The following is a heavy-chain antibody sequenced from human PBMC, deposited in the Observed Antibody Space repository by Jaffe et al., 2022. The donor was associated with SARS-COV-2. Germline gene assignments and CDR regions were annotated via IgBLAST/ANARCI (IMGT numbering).Heavy chain of an antibody. Sequence: EVQLVESGGGLVQPGGSLRLSCAASGFTFSSYWMSWVRQAPGKGLEWVANIKQDGSEKYYVDSVKGRFTISRDNAKNSLYLQMNSLRAEDTAVYYCASDILTGYPTLYYYGMDVWGQGTTVTVSS. CDR3: ASDILTGYPTLYYYGMDV. CDR2: IKQDGSEK. D-gene: IGHD3-9*01. V-gene: IGHV3-7*01. CDR1: GFTFSSYW. J-gene: IGHJ6*02.